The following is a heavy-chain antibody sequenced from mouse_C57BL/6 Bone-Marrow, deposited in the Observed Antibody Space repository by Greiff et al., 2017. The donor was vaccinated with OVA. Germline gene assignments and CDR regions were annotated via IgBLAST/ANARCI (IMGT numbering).Heavy chain of an antibody. Sequence: EVQLVESGGGLVKPGGSLKLSCAASGFTFSSYTMSWVRQTPEKRLEWVATISGGGGNTYYPDCVKGRFTISRDNSKNTLYLQMSSLRSEDAALYYCDRETGAFAYWGQGTLVTVSA. CDR1: GFTFSSYT. CDR2: ISGGGGNT. CDR3: DRETGAFAY. J-gene: IGHJ3*01. D-gene: IGHD4-1*01. V-gene: IGHV5-9*01.